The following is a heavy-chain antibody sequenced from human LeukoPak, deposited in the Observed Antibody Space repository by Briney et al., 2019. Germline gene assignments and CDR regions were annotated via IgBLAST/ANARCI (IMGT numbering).Heavy chain of an antibody. D-gene: IGHD6-6*01. CDR2: ISAGSST. V-gene: IGHV3-23*01. Sequence: GGSLRLSCAASGFTFSSYAMSWVRQAPGKGLEWVSAISAGSSTYYADSVKGRFTISRDNSKNTLYLQMNSLRAEDTAVYYCAKDRISGQGGAARILDYWGQGILVTVSS. CDR1: GFTFSSYA. CDR3: AKDRISGQGGAARILDY. J-gene: IGHJ4*02.